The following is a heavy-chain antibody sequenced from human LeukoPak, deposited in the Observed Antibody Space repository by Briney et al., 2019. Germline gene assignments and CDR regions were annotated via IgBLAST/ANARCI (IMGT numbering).Heavy chain of an antibody. CDR1: SYTFTSYG. CDR2: ISAYNGNT. D-gene: IGHD3-9*01. V-gene: IGHV1-18*01. Sequence: GASVKVSCKASSYTFTSYGISWVRQAPGQGLEWMGWISAYNGNTNYAQELQGRVPMTTDTSTSTAYMELRSLRSDDTAVYYCARDIAYYDILTGPPSVDFDYWGQGTLVTVSS. CDR3: ARDIAYYDILTGPPSVDFDY. J-gene: IGHJ4*02.